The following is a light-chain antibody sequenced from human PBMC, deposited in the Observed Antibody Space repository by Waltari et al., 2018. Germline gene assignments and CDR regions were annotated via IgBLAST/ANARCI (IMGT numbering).Light chain of an antibody. V-gene: IGLV2-14*01. CDR1: SSDVGGYNY. CDR2: DVS. Sequence: QSALTQPASVSGSPGQSITISCTGPSSDVGGYNYVPWYQQYPGKVPNLMIYDVSKWPSGFSHRCAGSKSGNTASLTTSGLQAEDEADYYGSSYTSSNSVIVGGGTKLTVV. CDR3: SSYTSSNSVI. J-gene: IGLJ2*01.